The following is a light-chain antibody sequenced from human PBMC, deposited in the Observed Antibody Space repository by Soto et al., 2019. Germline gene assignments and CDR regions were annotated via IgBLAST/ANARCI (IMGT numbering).Light chain of an antibody. V-gene: IGKV3-15*01. Sequence: EIVMTQSPATLSVSPGERATLSFRASQSVSINLAWYQQKPGQAPRLLIYGASTRATGIAARFSGSGSGTEFTLTISSLQSEDFAVYYCQQYNDWPPAFGGGTKVDIK. J-gene: IGKJ4*01. CDR1: QSVSIN. CDR3: QQYNDWPPA. CDR2: GAS.